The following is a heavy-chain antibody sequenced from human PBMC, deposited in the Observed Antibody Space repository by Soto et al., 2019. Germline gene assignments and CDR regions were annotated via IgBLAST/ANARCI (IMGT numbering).Heavy chain of an antibody. CDR2: IGGSGGNT. D-gene: IGHD3-9*01. V-gene: IGHV3-23*01. CDR1: GFTFSSYA. J-gene: IGHJ6*02. CDR3: ARVVRYFDTPYGMDV. Sequence: EVQLLESGEGLVQPGGSLKLSCAASGFTFSSYAMSWVRQAPGKGLEWVSGIGGSGGNTYYADSVKGRFTISRDNSKNTLFLQMNSLRAEDTAAYYCARVVRYFDTPYGMDVWGQGTTVTVSS.